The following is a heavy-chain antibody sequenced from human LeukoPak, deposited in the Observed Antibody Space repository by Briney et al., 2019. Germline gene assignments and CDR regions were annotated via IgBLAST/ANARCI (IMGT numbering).Heavy chain of an antibody. CDR1: GFTFSTYW. CDR3: ARDSAGNDY. D-gene: IGHD6-13*01. CDR2: IKQDGSEK. V-gene: IGHV3-7*01. J-gene: IGHJ4*02. Sequence: GGSLRLSCAASGFTFSTYWMSWVRQAPGKGLEWVANIKQDGSEKYYVDSVKCRFTISRDNAKNSLYLQMNSLRAEDTAMYYCARDSAGNDYWGQGTLVTVSS.